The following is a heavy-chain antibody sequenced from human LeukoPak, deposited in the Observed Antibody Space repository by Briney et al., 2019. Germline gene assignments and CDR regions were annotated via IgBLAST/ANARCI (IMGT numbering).Heavy chain of an antibody. J-gene: IGHJ4*02. Sequence: SVKVSCKASGGTFSSYAISWVRQAPGQGLEWMGGIIPIFGTANYAQKFQGRVTITADKSTSKAYMELSSLRSEDTAVYYCARDSWGVYSFDYWGQGTLVTVSS. CDR1: GGTFSSYA. CDR3: ARDSWGVYSFDY. V-gene: IGHV1-69*06. D-gene: IGHD3-16*01. CDR2: IIPIFGTA.